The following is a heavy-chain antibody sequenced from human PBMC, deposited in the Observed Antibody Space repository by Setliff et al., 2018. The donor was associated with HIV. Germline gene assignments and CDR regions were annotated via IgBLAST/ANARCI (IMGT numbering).Heavy chain of an antibody. CDR1: GFTFSDHY. CDR3: ARGRLLWSGSYYYYYMDV. V-gene: IGHV3-72*01. D-gene: IGHD3-10*01. J-gene: IGHJ6*03. Sequence: GSLRLSCAASGFTFSDHYMDWVRQAPGKGLEWVGRTRNKVNSYTTEYAASVKGRFAISRDDSKNSLYLQMNSLKTEDTAVYYCARGRLLWSGSYYYYYMDVWGKGTTVTVSS. CDR2: TRNKVNSYTT.